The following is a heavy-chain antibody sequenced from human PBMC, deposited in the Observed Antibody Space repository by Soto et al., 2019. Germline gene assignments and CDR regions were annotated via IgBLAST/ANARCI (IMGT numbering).Heavy chain of an antibody. J-gene: IGHJ4*02. CDR2: IGHDGGT. Sequence: QVQLQVSGPGLVKPSETLSLNCGVSGDSVSNINWWSWVRLPPGKGLEWMGEIGHDGGTKYSPSLNSRVTISLEKSNNHFSLRLFSVTAADTALYYCVRHSGRTFGDWGQGTLVTVSS. D-gene: IGHD6-19*01. V-gene: IGHV4-4*02. CDR3: VRHSGRTFGD. CDR1: GDSVSNINW.